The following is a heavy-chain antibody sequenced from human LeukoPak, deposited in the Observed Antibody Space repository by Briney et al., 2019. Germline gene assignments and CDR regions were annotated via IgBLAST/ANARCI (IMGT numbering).Heavy chain of an antibody. CDR2: IYYSGST. V-gene: IGHV4-59*01. Sequence: PSETLSLTCTVSGGSISSYYWSWIRQPPGKGLEWIGYIYYSGSTKYNPSLKSRVTILVDTSKNQFSLKLSSVTAADTAVYYCAKLAVAGYCFDYWGQGTLVTVSS. J-gene: IGHJ4*02. CDR3: AKLAVAGYCFDY. D-gene: IGHD6-19*01. CDR1: GGSISSYY.